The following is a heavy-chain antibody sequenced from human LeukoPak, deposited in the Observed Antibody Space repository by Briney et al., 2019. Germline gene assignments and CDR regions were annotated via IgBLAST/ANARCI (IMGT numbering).Heavy chain of an antibody. D-gene: IGHD5-12*01. CDR1: GFTFSSYA. Sequence: GGSLRLSCAASGFTFSSYAMSWVRQAPGKGLEWVSAISGSGGSKYYADSVKGRFTISRDNSKNTLYLQMNSLRAEDTAVYYCAKDVDIVATTLLDYWGQGTLVTVSS. J-gene: IGHJ4*02. CDR2: ISGSGGSK. CDR3: AKDVDIVATTLLDY. V-gene: IGHV3-23*01.